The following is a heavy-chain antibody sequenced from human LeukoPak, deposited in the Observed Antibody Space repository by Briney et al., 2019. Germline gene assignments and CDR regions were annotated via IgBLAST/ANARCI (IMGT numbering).Heavy chain of an antibody. Sequence: PSQTLSLTCTVSGDSISTGGYYWSWIRQHPGGGLEWIGYIYFSGNTYYNPSLKSRVTISVDISKNHFSLKLTSVTAADTAVYLCARVNYYDSSGHFANFDYWGQGTLVTVSS. J-gene: IGHJ4*02. V-gene: IGHV4-31*03. CDR2: IYFSGNT. CDR1: GDSISTGGYY. D-gene: IGHD3-22*01. CDR3: ARVNYYDSSGHFANFDY.